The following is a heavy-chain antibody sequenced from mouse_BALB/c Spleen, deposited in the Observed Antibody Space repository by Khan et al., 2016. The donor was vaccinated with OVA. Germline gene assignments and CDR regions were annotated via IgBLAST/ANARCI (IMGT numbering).Heavy chain of an antibody. CDR3: GRSATDYYTVDS. V-gene: IGHV1S136*01. D-gene: IGHD1-1*01. CDR2: IYPYNDDT. CDR1: RYTFTDYV. Sequence: VQLQQSGPELVQPGASVKMSCKTSRYTFTDYVMHWVKQKPGQGLEWIGYIYPYNDDTESTERFRGKATLTLDKSSTTAYMELNSLTSADSAVYYCGRSATDYYTVDSWGQGTSVTVSS. J-gene: IGHJ4*01.